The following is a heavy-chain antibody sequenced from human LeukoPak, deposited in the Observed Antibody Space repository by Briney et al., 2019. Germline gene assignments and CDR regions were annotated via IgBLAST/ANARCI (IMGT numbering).Heavy chain of an antibody. CDR2: IRSEAKSYAT. J-gene: IGHJ3*02. CDR3: ARLTTVTTFRIPVLSAFDI. D-gene: IGHD4-17*01. V-gene: IGHV3-73*01. CDR1: GFTFSGSA. Sequence: GGPLRLSCAAAGFTFSGSAMHWVREASGKGLEWVGQIRSEAKSYATAYAASVKGRFTISRDDSKNTAYLQMNSLRAEDTAVYYCARLTTVTTFRIPVLSAFDIWGQGTMVTVSS.